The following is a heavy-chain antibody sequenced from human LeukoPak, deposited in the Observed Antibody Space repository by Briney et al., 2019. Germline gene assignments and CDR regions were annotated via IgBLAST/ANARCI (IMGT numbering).Heavy chain of an antibody. CDR3: ARRRGQYYYDSSGYSYYFDY. Sequence: SQTLSFTCTVSVGSISSGSYYWSWIRQPPGKGLEWIGRIYTSGSTNYNPSLKSRVTISVDTSKNQVSLKLSSVTAADTAVYYCARRRGQYYYDSSGYSYYFDYWGQGTLVTVSS. V-gene: IGHV4-61*02. J-gene: IGHJ4*02. CDR2: IYTSGST. CDR1: VGSISSGSYY. D-gene: IGHD3-22*01.